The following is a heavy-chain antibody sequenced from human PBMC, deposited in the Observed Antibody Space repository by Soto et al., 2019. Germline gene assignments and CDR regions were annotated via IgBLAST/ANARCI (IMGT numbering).Heavy chain of an antibody. CDR2: MNPKSGGT. CDR1: GYTFTSYD. CDR3: ARGPTGMIDY. V-gene: IGHV1-8*01. Sequence: QVQLVQSGAEVKSPGASVKVSCKASGYTFTSYDINWVRQATGQGFEWMGWMNPKSGGTRYIQKFQGRVTMTRDTSISTAYMELSSLTSEDTAVYSCARGPTGMIDYWGQGTLVTVSS. J-gene: IGHJ4*02.